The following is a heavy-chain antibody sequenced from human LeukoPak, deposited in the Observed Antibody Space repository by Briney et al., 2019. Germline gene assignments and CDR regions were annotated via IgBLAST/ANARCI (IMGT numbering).Heavy chain of an antibody. CDR3: ARRSVDTAMGPNIDY. CDR1: GGSISSSSYY. V-gene: IGHV4-39*01. D-gene: IGHD5-18*01. Sequence: SETLSLTCTVSGGSISSSSYYWGWIRQPPGKGLEWIGSIYYSGSTYYNPSLKSRVTISVDTSKNQFSLKLSSVTAADTAVYYCARRSVDTAMGPNIDYWGQGTLVTVSS. CDR2: IYYSGST. J-gene: IGHJ4*02.